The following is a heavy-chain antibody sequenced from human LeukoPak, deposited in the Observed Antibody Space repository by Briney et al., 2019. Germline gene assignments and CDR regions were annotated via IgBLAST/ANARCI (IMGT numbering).Heavy chain of an antibody. J-gene: IGHJ4*02. V-gene: IGHV1-8*03. CDR3: ARLNQLLYRVRYFDY. CDR2: MNPNSGNT. D-gene: IGHD2-2*02. CDR1: EYTFTSYD. Sequence: ASVKVSCKASEYTFTSYDINWVRQATGQGLEWMGWMNPNSGNTGYAQKFQGRVTITRNTSISTAYMELSSLRSEDTAVYYCARLNQLLYRVRYFDYWGQGTLVTVSS.